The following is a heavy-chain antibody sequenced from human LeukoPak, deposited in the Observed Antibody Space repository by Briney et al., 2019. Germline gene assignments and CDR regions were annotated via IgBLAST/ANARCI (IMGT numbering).Heavy chain of an antibody. D-gene: IGHD2-15*01. Sequence: PSETLSLTCTVSGGSISSFYWSWIRQAPGKGLEWIGRTFHNGNSNYNPSLKTRVTLSLDTSKNQFSLKLNSVTAADTAVYYCASTEGYCSGGTCYSMEYFRHWGQGTQVAVSS. CDR2: TFHNGNS. CDR3: ASTEGYCSGGTCYSMEYFRH. V-gene: IGHV4-59*01. CDR1: GGSISSFY. J-gene: IGHJ1*01.